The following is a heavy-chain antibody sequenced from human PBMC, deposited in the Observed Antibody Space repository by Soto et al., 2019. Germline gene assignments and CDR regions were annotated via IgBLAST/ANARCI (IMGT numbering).Heavy chain of an antibody. D-gene: IGHD3-16*01. CDR1: GGSLSSYY. J-gene: IGHJ4*02. CDR2: IYYSGST. Sequence: TSETLSLTCTVSGGSLSSYYWSWIRQPPGKGLEWIGYIYYSGSTNYNPSLKSRVTISVDTSKNQFSLKLSSVTAADTAVYYCARRYGGNFDYWGQGTLVTVSS. CDR3: ARRYGGNFDY. V-gene: IGHV4-59*01.